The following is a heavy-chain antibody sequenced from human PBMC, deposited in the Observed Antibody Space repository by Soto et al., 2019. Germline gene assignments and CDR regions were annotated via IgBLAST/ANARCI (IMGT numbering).Heavy chain of an antibody. Sequence: GGSLRLSCAASGFIFESFGMSWVRQAPGKGLEWISSISGSGFKKYYADSVKGRFTISRDNSKNTVYLELNNLSAEDTAVYHCAKNQGVELVPLATVDWFDPWGQGSVVTVSS. CDR1: GFIFESFG. CDR3: AKNQGVELVPLATVDWFDP. V-gene: IGHV3-23*01. D-gene: IGHD1-26*01. CDR2: ISGSGFKK. J-gene: IGHJ5*02.